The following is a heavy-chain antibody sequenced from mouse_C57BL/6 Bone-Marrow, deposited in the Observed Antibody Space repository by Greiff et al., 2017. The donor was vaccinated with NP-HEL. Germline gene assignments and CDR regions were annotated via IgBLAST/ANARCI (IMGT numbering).Heavy chain of an antibody. J-gene: IGHJ2*01. V-gene: IGHV5-12*01. D-gene: IGHD2-2*01. CDR1: GFTFSDYY. CDR2: ISNGGGST. CDR3: ARHPTCGYGFDY. Sequence: EVQLVESGGGLVQPGGSLKLSCAASGFTFSDYYMYWVRQTPEKRLEWVAYISNGGGSTYYPDTVKGRFTISRDNAKNTLYLQMSRLKSEDTAMYYCARHPTCGYGFDYWGQGTTLTVSS.